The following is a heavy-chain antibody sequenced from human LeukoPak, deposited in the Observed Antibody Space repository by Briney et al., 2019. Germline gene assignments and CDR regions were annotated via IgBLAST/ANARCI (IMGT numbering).Heavy chain of an antibody. V-gene: IGHV3-74*01. CDR2: IKSDGTDT. J-gene: IGHJ4*01. D-gene: IGHD6-19*01. Sequence: GGSLRLSCAASGFTFSGYWMDWVRQAPGKGLMWVSRIKSDGTDTGYADSVKGRFTISRDNAKNTLYLQINSLRVEDTGVYYCARGSSGRAYRGHGAQVTVSS. CDR1: GFTFSGYW. CDR3: ARGSSGRAY.